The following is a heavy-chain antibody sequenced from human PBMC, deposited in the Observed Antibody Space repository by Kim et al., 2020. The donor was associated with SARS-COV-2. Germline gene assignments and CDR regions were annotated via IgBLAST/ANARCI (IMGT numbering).Heavy chain of an antibody. CDR2: I. Sequence: IDYADSVKGRFTISIDNAKNSLFLQMNSLRTNDTAFYYCAKNTGYDYAFDSWGQGTLVTVSS. J-gene: IGHJ4*02. V-gene: IGHV3-9*01. D-gene: IGHD5-12*01. CDR3: AKNTGYDYAFDS.